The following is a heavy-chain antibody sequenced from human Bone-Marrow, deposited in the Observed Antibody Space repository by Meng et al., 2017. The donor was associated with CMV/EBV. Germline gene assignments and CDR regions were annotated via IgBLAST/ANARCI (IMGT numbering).Heavy chain of an antibody. D-gene: IGHD1-7*01. Sequence: SETLSLTCTVSGGSISSSSYYWGWIRQPPGKGLEWIGSIYYSGSTYYNPSLKSRVTISVDTSKNQFSLKLSSVTAADTAVYYCARETFVTGTTQPYGMDVCGQGTTVTVSS. CDR1: GGSISSSSYY. V-gene: IGHV4-39*07. CDR2: IYYSGST. CDR3: ARETFVTGTTQPYGMDV. J-gene: IGHJ6*02.